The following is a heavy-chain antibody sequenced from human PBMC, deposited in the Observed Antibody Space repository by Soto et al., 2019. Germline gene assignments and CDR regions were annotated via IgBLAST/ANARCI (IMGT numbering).Heavy chain of an antibody. D-gene: IGHD6-6*01. CDR2: FDPEDAET. CDR3: ATTLGSSLQNDRYGMDV. Sequence: ASVKVSCKVSGYTLTEFSMHWVRQAPGKGLEWMGGFDPEDAETIYAQKFQSRVTMTEDTSTDTAYMELSSLRSEDTAVYYCATTLGSSLQNDRYGMDVWLQRTTVTVSS. CDR1: GYTLTEFS. J-gene: IGHJ6*02. V-gene: IGHV1-24*01.